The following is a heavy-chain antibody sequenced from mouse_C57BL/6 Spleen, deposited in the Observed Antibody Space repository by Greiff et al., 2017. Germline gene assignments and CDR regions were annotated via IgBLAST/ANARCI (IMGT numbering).Heavy chain of an antibody. CDR1: GYAFSSSW. CDR2: IYPGDGDT. Sequence: VQLQESGPELVKPGASVKISCKASGYAFSSSWMNWVKQRPGKGLEWIGRIYPGDGDTNYNGKFKGKATLTADKSSSTAYMQLSSLTSEDSAVYFCARCDYGPWFAYWGQGTLVTVSA. V-gene: IGHV1-82*01. CDR3: ARCDYGPWFAY. J-gene: IGHJ3*01. D-gene: IGHD2-4*01.